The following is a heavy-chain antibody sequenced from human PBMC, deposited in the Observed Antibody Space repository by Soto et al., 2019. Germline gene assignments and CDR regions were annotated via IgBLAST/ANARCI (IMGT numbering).Heavy chain of an antibody. CDR3: ASSHPEGIFHY. J-gene: IGHJ4*02. Sequence: EMQLVESGGGLVQPGGSLRLTCVASGLSFSDYHMDWVRQAPGKRLEWVGRGRDDPRARTTDHAASVRGRFTSSRHDSKNSSYLQMNSLKVEDTAMYYCASSHPEGIFHYWGQGTLVTVSS. CDR2: GRDDPRARTT. CDR1: GLSFSDYH. V-gene: IGHV3-72*01.